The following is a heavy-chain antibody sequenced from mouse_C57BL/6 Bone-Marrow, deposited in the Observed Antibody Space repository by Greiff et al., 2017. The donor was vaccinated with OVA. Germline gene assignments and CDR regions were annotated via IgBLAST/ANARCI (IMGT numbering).Heavy chain of an antibody. Sequence: DVMLVESGGGLVQPGGSLKLSCAASGFTFSDYGMAWVRQAPRKGPEWVAFISNLAYRIYYADTVTGRFTISRENAKNTLYLEMSSLRSEDTAMYYCARNYGSSYVWFAYWGQGTRVTVSA. CDR3: ARNYGSSYVWFAY. V-gene: IGHV5-15*01. J-gene: IGHJ3*01. CDR1: GFTFSDYG. D-gene: IGHD1-1*01. CDR2: ISNLAYRI.